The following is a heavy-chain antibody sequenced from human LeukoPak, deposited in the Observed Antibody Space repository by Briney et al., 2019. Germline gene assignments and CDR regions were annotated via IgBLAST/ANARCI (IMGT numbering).Heavy chain of an antibody. V-gene: IGHV3-33*01. CDR3: ARVRDDYTYFDC. CDR2: IWYDGSNK. D-gene: IGHD4-11*01. Sequence: GGSLRLSCAASGFTFSSFGMHWVRQAPGKGLEWVAVIWYDGSNKYYADSVKGRFTISRDTSKNTLYLQMNSLRAEDTAVYYCARVRDDYTYFDCWGQGTLVTVSS. CDR1: GFTFSSFG. J-gene: IGHJ4*02.